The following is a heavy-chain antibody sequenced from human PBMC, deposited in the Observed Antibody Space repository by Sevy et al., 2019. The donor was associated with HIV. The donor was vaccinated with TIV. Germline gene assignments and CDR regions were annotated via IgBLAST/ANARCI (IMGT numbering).Heavy chain of an antibody. D-gene: IGHD6-13*01. CDR1: GGTFSSYA. Sequence: ASLKVSCKASGGTFSSYAISWVRQAPGQGLEWMGGIIPIFGTANYAQKFQGRVTITADESTSTAYMELSSLRSEDTAVYYCARPSGYSSSWYPPFDYWGQGTLVTVSS. V-gene: IGHV1-69*13. J-gene: IGHJ4*02. CDR3: ARPSGYSSSWYPPFDY. CDR2: IIPIFGTA.